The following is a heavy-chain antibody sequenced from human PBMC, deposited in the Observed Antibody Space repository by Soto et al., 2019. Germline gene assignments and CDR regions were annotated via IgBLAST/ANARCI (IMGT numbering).Heavy chain of an antibody. CDR3: ARLQAAVPDD. V-gene: IGHV4-39*01. D-gene: IGHD6-19*01. Sequence: HLQLQESGPGLVMPSETLSLTCSVSGDSISGTPYFWGWIRQPPGKTLEWIGSIFYDGYTVYTPFLGSRVTISVDTSKNQFSLKLTSVAAADTATYFCARLQAAVPDDWGQGTLVTVSS. J-gene: IGHJ4*02. CDR1: GDSISGTPYF. CDR2: IFYDGYT.